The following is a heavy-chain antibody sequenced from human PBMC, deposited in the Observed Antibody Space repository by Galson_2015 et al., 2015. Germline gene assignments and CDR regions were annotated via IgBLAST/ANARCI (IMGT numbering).Heavy chain of an antibody. CDR1: AFTFSTYA. CDR3: ARGGGGGSDGYNFCLDY. V-gene: IGHV3-30-3*01. CDR2: ISYDGTNK. J-gene: IGHJ4*02. D-gene: IGHD5-24*01. Sequence: SLRLSCATSAFTFSTYAMHWVRQAPGKGLEWVAIISYDGTNKYYADSLRGRFTISRDNSKNTLYLQLNSLSADDTAVYYCARGGGGGSDGYNFCLDYWGQGTLVTVSS.